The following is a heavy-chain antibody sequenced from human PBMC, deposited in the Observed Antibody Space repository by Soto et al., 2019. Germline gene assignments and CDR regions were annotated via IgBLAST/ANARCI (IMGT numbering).Heavy chain of an antibody. CDR1: GFTFSSYG. CDR3: ARVATIFPGAFDI. D-gene: IGHD5-12*01. Sequence: GGSLRLSCAASGFTFSSYGMHWVRQAPGKGLEWVAVIWYDGSNKYYADSVKGRFTISRDKSKNTLYLQMNSLRAEDTAVYYCARVATIFPGAFDIWGQGTMVTVSS. V-gene: IGHV3-33*01. CDR2: IWYDGSNK. J-gene: IGHJ3*02.